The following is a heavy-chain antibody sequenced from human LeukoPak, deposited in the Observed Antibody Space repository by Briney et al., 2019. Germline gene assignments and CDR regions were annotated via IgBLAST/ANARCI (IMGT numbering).Heavy chain of an antibody. CDR1: GFTFNNAW. J-gene: IGHJ4*02. CDR2: IYSGGST. V-gene: IGHV3-53*04. CDR3: ARGSSKLYNSSWYFDY. D-gene: IGHD6-13*01. Sequence: GGSLRLSCAASGFTFNNAWMSWVRQAPGKGLEWVSVIYSGGSTYYADSVKGRFTISRHNSKNTLYPQMNSLRAEDTAVYYCARGSSKLYNSSWYFDYWGQGTLVTVSS.